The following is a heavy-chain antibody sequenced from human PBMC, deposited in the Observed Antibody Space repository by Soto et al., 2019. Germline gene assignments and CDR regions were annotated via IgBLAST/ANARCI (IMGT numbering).Heavy chain of an antibody. Sequence: ASVKVSCKASGYTFTGYYMHWVRQAPGQGLEWMGWINPNSGGTNYAQKFQGWVTMTRDTSISTAYMELSSLRSEDTAEYYCATRPGDCSGGSCYSVHFDYWGQGTLVTVSS. CDR1: GYTFTGYY. CDR2: INPNSGGT. J-gene: IGHJ4*02. V-gene: IGHV1-2*04. D-gene: IGHD2-15*01. CDR3: ATRPGDCSGGSCYSVHFDY.